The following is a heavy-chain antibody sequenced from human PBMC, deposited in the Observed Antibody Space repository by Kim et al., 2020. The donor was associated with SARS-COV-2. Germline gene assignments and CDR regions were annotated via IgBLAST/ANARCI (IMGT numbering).Heavy chain of an antibody. D-gene: IGHD2-2*01. CDR2: IYYSGST. Sequence: SETLSLTCTVSGGSISSYYWSWIRQPPGKGLEWIGYIYYSGSTNYNPSLKSRVTISVDTSKNQFSLKLSSVTAADTAVYYCARGKYCSSTSCYYYYYGMDVCGQGTTVTVSS. CDR3: ARGKYCSSTSCYYYYYGMDV. J-gene: IGHJ6*02. CDR1: GGSISSYY. V-gene: IGHV4-59*01.